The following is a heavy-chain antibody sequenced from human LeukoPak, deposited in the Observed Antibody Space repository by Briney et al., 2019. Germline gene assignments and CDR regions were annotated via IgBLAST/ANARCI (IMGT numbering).Heavy chain of an antibody. Sequence: SETLSLTCAVYGGSFSGYYWSWIRQPPGKGLEWIGEINHSGSTNYKPSLKSRVTISVDTSKNQFSLKLSSVTAADTAVYYCARGLSYGGYFDYWGQGTLVTVSS. V-gene: IGHV4-34*01. CDR3: ARGLSYGGYFDY. D-gene: IGHD1-26*01. CDR2: INHSGST. CDR1: GGSFSGYY. J-gene: IGHJ4*02.